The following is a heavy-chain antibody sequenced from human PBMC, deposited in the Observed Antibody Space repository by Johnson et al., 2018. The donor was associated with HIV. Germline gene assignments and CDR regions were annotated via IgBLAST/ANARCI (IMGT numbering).Heavy chain of an antibody. D-gene: IGHD6-25*01. V-gene: IGHV3-30*04. CDR1: GFTFSSYA. J-gene: IGHJ3*01. CDR3: ATGGDDGF. CDR2: ISYDGSNK. Sequence: QVQLVESGGGVVQPGRSLRLSCAASGFTFSSYAMHWVRQAPGKGLEWVAVISYDGSNKYYTDSVKGRFTISRDNSKTTLYLQMNSLNTDDTAFYYCATGGDDGFWGQGTMVTVSS.